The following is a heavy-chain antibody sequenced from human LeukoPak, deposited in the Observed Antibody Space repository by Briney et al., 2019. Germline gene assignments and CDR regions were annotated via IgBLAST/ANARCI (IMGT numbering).Heavy chain of an antibody. V-gene: IGHV1-2*02. Sequence: ASVKVSCKASGYTFTDYYMHWVRQAPGQGFEWMGWINPNDGDTNYAQKFQGRVTMTRDTSISTAHMEVSRLRPDDTAVYYCARANFLYCSSTTCLFDYWGQGTLVTVSS. CDR2: INPNDGDT. D-gene: IGHD2-2*01. CDR1: GYTFTDYY. J-gene: IGHJ4*02. CDR3: ARANFLYCSSTTCLFDY.